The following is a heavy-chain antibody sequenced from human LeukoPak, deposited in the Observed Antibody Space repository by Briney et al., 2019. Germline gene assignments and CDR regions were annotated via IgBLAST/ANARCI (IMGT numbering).Heavy chain of an antibody. CDR1: GGSISSSSYY. CDR3: ARDSRIQLWLR. V-gene: IGHV4-39*06. J-gene: IGHJ4*02. Sequence: ETLSLTCTVSGGSISSSSYYWGWVRQPPGKGVEWGGSIYYSGSTYYNRSRKSRVTISERKSKNQCALKRSSVTAADTAVYYCARDSRIQLWLRWGQGTLVTVSS. D-gene: IGHD5-18*01. CDR2: IYYSGST.